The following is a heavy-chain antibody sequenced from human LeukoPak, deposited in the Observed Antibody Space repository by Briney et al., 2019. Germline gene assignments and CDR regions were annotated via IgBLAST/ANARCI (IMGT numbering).Heavy chain of an antibody. CDR1: GFTFNNYG. J-gene: IGHJ4*02. CDR2: ISYDGRNK. Sequence: GGSLRLSCAASGFTFNNYGMHWVRQAPGKGLERVAVISYDGRNKHYPDSVKGRFTISRDISTDTLWLQMDSLRTEDTAVYYCAKGPLRGTAAAIDYWGQGTLVTVSS. D-gene: IGHD2-2*01. V-gene: IGHV3-30*18. CDR3: AKGPLRGTAAAIDY.